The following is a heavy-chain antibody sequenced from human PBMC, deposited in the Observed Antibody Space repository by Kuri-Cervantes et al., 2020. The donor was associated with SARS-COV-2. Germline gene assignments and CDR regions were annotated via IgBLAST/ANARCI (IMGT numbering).Heavy chain of an antibody. CDR3: ARCIAAAGTYYYYGMDV. CDR1: GFTFSSYA. V-gene: IGHV3-30-3*01. CDR2: ISYDGSNK. D-gene: IGHD6-13*01. J-gene: IGHJ6*02. Sequence: GGSLRLSCAASGFTFSSYAMHWVRQAPGKGLEWVAVISYDGSNKYYADPVKGRFTISRDNSKNTLYLQMNSLRAEDTAVYYCARCIAAAGTYYYYGMDVWGQGTTVTVSS.